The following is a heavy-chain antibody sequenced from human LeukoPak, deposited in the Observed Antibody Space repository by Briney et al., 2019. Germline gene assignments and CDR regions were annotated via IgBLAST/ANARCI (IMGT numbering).Heavy chain of an antibody. D-gene: IGHD3-10*01. CDR2: IYPGDSDT. CDR1: GYSFTSYW. CDR3: ARLGRSYGSGSSLEY. Sequence: GESLKISCKGSGYSFTSYWIGWVRQMPGKGLEWMGIIYPGDSDTRYSPSFQGQVTISADKSISTAYLQWSSLKASDTAMYYCARLGRSYGSGSSLEYWGQGTLVTVSS. V-gene: IGHV5-51*01. J-gene: IGHJ4*02.